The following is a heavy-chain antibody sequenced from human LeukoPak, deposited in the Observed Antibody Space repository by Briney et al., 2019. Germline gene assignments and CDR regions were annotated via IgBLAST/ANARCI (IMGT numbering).Heavy chain of an antibody. CDR3: ARLCSSSSGKAFDI. D-gene: IGHD6-6*01. CDR2: ISSSSSTI. J-gene: IGHJ3*02. CDR1: GFTFSSYS. Sequence: PGGSLRLSCAASGFTFSSYSMNWVRQAPGKGLEWVSYISSSSSTIYYADSVKGRFTISRDNAKNSLYLQMNSLRAEDTAVYYCARLCSSSSGKAFDIWGQGTMVTVSS. V-gene: IGHV3-48*01.